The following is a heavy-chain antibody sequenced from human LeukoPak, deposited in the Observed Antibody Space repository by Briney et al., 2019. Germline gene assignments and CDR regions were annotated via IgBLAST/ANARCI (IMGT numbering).Heavy chain of an antibody. CDR1: GFTLSTYA. J-gene: IGHJ4*02. CDR3: SLGMGSTWYGNNFDY. Sequence: PGGSLRLSFEASGFTLSTYAMHGFRQAPGKGREWVPVICHDGHLKYYADSVQGRFTTSRDDSKSTLYLQMNSLGAEDTAVYYCSLGMGSTWYGNNFDYWGQGTLVTVSS. V-gene: IGHV3-30*03. D-gene: IGHD6-13*01. CDR2: ICHDGHLK.